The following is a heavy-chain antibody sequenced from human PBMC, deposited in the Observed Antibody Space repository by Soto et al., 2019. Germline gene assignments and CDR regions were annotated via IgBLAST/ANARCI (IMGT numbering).Heavy chain of an antibody. D-gene: IGHD4-17*01. CDR3: ARGSHDYGGNSPYYYYGMDV. J-gene: IGHJ6*02. Sequence: GESLKISCKGSGDSFTNSWIGWVRQKSGEGLEWVGIIYPGDSDIRYSPSFEGQVTISADKSISTAYLQWSSLKASDTAKYYCARGSHDYGGNSPYYYYGMDVWGQGTTVTVSS. CDR2: IYPGDSDI. V-gene: IGHV5-51*01. CDR1: GDSFTNSW.